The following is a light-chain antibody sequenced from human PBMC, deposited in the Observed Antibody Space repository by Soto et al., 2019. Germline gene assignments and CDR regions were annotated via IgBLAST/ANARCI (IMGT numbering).Light chain of an antibody. V-gene: IGKV4-1*01. J-gene: IGKJ1*01. Sequence: IVLTDSPDSRSGSLRERASINFKSTQTFLYRSNNNNQLSWYQQRQGQPPKLLFSWASTRESGVRARFTARCSGTDFALSIASLQADDVAVYYCQHYYSVPRKFGQGTKLDIK. CDR2: WAS. CDR3: QHYYSVPRK. CDR1: QTFLYRSNNNNQ.